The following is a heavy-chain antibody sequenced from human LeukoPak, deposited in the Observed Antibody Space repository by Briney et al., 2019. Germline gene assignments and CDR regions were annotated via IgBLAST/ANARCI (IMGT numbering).Heavy chain of an antibody. V-gene: IGHV3-30*01. Sequence: GGSLRLSCVASGFTFSSYAMHWVRQAPGKGLEWVALTSIDGSNEYYADSVKGRFTISRDNSKNTLYLQMNDLRAEDMGVYYCARNVWGSYRSFYLGYWGQGTLVTVSS. CDR2: TSIDGSNE. CDR1: GFTFSSYA. J-gene: IGHJ4*02. CDR3: ARNVWGSYRSFYLGY. D-gene: IGHD3-16*02.